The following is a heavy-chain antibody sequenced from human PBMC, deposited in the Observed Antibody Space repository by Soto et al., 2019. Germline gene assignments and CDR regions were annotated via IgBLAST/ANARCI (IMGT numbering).Heavy chain of an antibody. J-gene: IGHJ1*01. V-gene: IGHV3-48*03. Sequence: GGSLRLSCAASGFTFSSYEMNWVRQAPGKGLEWVSYISSSGSTIYYADSVKGRFTTSRDNAKNSLYLQMNSLRAEDTAVYYCARSSDKWELLLYFQHWGQGTLVTVSS. CDR1: GFTFSSYE. CDR2: ISSSGSTI. CDR3: ARSSDKWELLLYFQH. D-gene: IGHD1-26*01.